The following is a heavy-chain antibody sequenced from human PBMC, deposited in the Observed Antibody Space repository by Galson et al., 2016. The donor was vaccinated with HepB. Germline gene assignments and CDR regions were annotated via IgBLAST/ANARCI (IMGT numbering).Heavy chain of an antibody. CDR2: INPSGGSA. Sequence: SVKVSCKASGYTFTSYRRKGGRQAPGQGLEWMGIINPSGGSASYAQKFQDRVTMTRDTSTSTVYMELSSLRSEDTAVYYCVRSLGSGSQAYYGMDVWGKGTTVTVFS. CDR3: VRSLGSGSQAYYGMDV. J-gene: IGHJ6*04. V-gene: IGHV1-46*03. CDR1: GYTFTSYR. D-gene: IGHD3-10*01.